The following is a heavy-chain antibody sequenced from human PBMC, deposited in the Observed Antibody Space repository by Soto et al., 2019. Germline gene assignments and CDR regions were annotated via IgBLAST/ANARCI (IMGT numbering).Heavy chain of an antibody. CDR1: GFTFRSYA. Sequence: QVQLVESGGGVVQPGRSLRLSCAASGFTFRSYAMDWVRQAPGKGLEWVAVISYDGTNKYYADSVKGRFTISRDNSKNTRSLQMNSLRAEDTAVYYCARGESNSWSDYWGQGTLVTVSS. V-gene: IGHV3-30*01. CDR3: ARGESNSWSDY. CDR2: ISYDGTNK. J-gene: IGHJ4*02. D-gene: IGHD6-13*01.